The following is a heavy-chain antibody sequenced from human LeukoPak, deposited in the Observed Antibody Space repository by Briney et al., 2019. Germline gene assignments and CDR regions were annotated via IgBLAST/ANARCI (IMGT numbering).Heavy chain of an antibody. CDR3: ARDHDGYFDY. D-gene: IGHD3-3*01. V-gene: IGHV3-66*01. CDR1: GVTISSNY. J-gene: IGHJ4*02. Sequence: GGSLRLSCAASGVTISSNYMSWVRQAPGKGLEWVSVIYSGGSTYYADSVKGRFTISRDNSKNTLYLQMNSLRAEDTAVYYCARDHDGYFDYWGQGTLVTVSS. CDR2: IYSGGST.